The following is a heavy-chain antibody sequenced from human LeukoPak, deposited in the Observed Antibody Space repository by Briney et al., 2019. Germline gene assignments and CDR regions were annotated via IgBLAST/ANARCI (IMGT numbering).Heavy chain of an antibody. J-gene: IGHJ4*02. CDR2: IIPIFGTA. V-gene: IGHV1-69*13. CDR3: ARDGDCSSTSCFDY. Sequence: GASVKVSCKASGGTFSSYAISLVRQAPGQGLEWMGGIIPIFGTANYAQKFQGRVTITADESTSTAYMELSSLRSEDTAVYYCARDGDCSSTSCFDYWGQGTLVTVSS. D-gene: IGHD2-2*01. CDR1: GGTFSSYA.